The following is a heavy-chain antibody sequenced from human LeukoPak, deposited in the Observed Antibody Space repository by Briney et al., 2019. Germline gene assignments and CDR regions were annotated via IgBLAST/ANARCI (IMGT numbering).Heavy chain of an antibody. J-gene: IGHJ4*02. Sequence: ASVKVSCKASGYTFTSYDINWVRQATGQGLEWMGWMNPNSGNTGYAQKFQGRVTITRNTSISTAYMELSSLRSEDTAVYYCARGKYSSGWYVLDYWGQGTLVTVSS. D-gene: IGHD6-19*01. CDR3: ARGKYSSGWYVLDY. CDR2: MNPNSGNT. CDR1: GYTFTSYD. V-gene: IGHV1-8*03.